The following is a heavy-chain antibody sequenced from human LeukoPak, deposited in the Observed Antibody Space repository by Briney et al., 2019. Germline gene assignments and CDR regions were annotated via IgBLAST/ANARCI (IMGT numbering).Heavy chain of an antibody. CDR2: VSPYNGRT. D-gene: IGHD1-26*01. CDR3: ARTRFTSIMGEGDY. J-gene: IGHJ4*02. Sequence: GASVKVSCKASGYTFTSYGINWVRQAPGQGLEWMGWVSPYNGRTNYAQKLLDRVTMTTDTSTTTAYMELRGLRSDDTAVYYCARTRFTSIMGEGDYWGQGTLVTVSS. V-gene: IGHV1-18*01. CDR1: GYTFTSYG.